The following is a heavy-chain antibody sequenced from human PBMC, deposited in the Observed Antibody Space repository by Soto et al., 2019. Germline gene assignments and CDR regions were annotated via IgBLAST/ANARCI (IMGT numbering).Heavy chain of an antibody. CDR1: GGSISSSNW. Sequence: LSLTCAVSGGSISSSNWWSWVRQPPGKGLEWIGEIYHSGSTNYNPSLKSRVTISVDKSKNQFSLKLSSVTAADTAVYYCARVERYYDILTPSGFFEYWGQGTLVTVSS. J-gene: IGHJ4*02. V-gene: IGHV4-4*02. CDR2: IYHSGST. CDR3: ARVERYYDILTPSGFFEY. D-gene: IGHD3-9*01.